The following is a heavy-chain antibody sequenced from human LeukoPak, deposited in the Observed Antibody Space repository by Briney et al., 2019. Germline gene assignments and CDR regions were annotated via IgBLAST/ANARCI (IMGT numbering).Heavy chain of an antibody. CDR1: GFTVSSNY. D-gene: IGHD3-22*01. Sequence: PGGSLRLSCAASGFTVSSNYMSWVRQAPGKWLEWVSVIYSGGSTYYADSVKGRFTISRDNSKNTLYLQMNSLRAEDTAVYYWARSSGRYDSSGYSDYWGQGALVTVSS. J-gene: IGHJ4*02. V-gene: IGHV3-53*01. CDR2: IYSGGST. CDR3: ARSSGRYDSSGYSDY.